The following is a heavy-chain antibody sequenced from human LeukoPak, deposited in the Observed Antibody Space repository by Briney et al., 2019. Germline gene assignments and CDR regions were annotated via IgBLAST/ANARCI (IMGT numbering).Heavy chain of an antibody. CDR2: IRSKAYGGTT. V-gene: IGHV3-49*04. CDR3: TRDPGKLDCYGSGSHDAFDI. J-gene: IGHJ3*02. CDR1: EFTFASYW. D-gene: IGHD3-10*01. Sequence: GGSLRLSCAASEFTFASYWMSWVRQAPGKGLEWVGFIRSKAYGGTTEYAASVKGRFTISRDDSKSIAYLQMNSLKTEDTAVYYCTRDPGKLDCYGSGSHDAFDIWGQGTMVTVSS.